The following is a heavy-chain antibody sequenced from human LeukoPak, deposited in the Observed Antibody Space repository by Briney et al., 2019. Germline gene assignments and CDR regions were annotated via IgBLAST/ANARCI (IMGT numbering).Heavy chain of an antibody. J-gene: IGHJ4*02. CDR1: GLTFSSYA. Sequence: GGSLRLSCAASGLTFSSYAMSWVRQAPGKGLEWVSAISGSGGSTYYADSVKGRFTISRDNSKNSLFLQMNSLRAEDTAVYYCAKRKVATEYYFDYWGQGTLVTVSS. D-gene: IGHD1-26*01. CDR2: ISGSGGST. V-gene: IGHV3-23*01. CDR3: AKRKVATEYYFDY.